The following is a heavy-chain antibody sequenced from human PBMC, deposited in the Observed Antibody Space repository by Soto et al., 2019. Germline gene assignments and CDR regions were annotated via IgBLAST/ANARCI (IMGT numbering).Heavy chain of an antibody. V-gene: IGHV3-23*01. CDR2: ISGSGCST. Sequence: GGSLRLSCAASGFTFSSSTMSWVRQAPGKGLEWVSAISGSGCSTYYADSVKGRCTISRDNAKNSVYLQMNSLRVEDTAVYYCARAHLLIAAPGSLIAYWGQGTLVTVSS. CDR3: ARAHLLIAAPGSLIAY. J-gene: IGHJ4*02. CDR1: GFTFSSST. D-gene: IGHD6-25*01.